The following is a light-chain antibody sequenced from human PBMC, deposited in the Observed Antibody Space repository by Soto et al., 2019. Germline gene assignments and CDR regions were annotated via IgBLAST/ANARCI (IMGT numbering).Light chain of an antibody. CDR3: QQSYSTLYT. Sequence: DIQMTKSPSSLSAAVGDRVTITCLASQSISSYLNWYQQKPVKAHKLLIYAASSLQSGVPSRFSGSGSGTDFTLTSSGMQPEDCATYYCQQSYSTLYTCGQGTNLEIK. CDR2: AAS. V-gene: IGKV1-39*01. J-gene: IGKJ2*01. CDR1: QSISSY.